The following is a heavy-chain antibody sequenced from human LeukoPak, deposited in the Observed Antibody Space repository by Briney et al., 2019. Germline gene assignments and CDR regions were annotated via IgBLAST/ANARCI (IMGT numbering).Heavy chain of an antibody. CDR1: GFTFSGYS. D-gene: IGHD3-22*01. CDR3: AVLDSSGFPDY. J-gene: IGHJ4*02. CDR2: ISSSSTYI. Sequence: GGSLRPSCAASGFTFSGYSMNWVRQAPGKGLEWVSSISSSSTYIYYADSVKGRFTISRDNAKNSLYLQMNSLRAEDTAVYCCAVLDSSGFPDYWGQGTLVTVSS. V-gene: IGHV3-21*01.